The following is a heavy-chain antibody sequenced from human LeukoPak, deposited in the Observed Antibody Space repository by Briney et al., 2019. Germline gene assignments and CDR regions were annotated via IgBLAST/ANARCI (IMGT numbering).Heavy chain of an antibody. V-gene: IGHV3-30*04. Sequence: GGSLRLSCAASGFTFSSYAMHWVRQAPGKGLEWVAVISYDGSNKYYADSVKGRFTISRDNSKNALYLQMNSLRAEDTAVYCCARDGKRSDAFNFGYWGQEPLVTVSS. D-gene: IGHD4-23*01. CDR1: GFTFSSYA. CDR3: ARDGKRSDAFNFGY. CDR2: ISYDGSNK. J-gene: IGHJ4*02.